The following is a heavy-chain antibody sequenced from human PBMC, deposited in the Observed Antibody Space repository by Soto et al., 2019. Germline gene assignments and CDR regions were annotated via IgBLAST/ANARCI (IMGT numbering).Heavy chain of an antibody. CDR2: INPSGGST. Sequence: ASVKVSCKASGYTFTSYYMHWVRQAPGQGLEWMGIINPSGGSTSYAQKFQGRVTMTRDTSTSTVYMELSSLRSEDTAVYYCARGGNVEMATKRLSSPKVGSYYYGMDVWGQGTTGTGS. D-gene: IGHD5-12*01. CDR3: ARGGNVEMATKRLSSPKVGSYYYGMDV. V-gene: IGHV1-46*01. CDR1: GYTFTSYY. J-gene: IGHJ6*02.